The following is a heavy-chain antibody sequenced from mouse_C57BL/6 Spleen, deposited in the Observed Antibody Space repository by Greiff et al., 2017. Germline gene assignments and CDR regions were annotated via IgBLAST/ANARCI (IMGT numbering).Heavy chain of an antibody. CDR3: ARFDGPQLYWYFDV. CDR2: IYPGDGDT. D-gene: IGHD2-3*01. J-gene: IGHJ1*03. Sequence: VQLQESGAELVKPGASVKISCKASGYAFSSYWMNWVKQRPGKGLEWIGQIYPGDGDTNYNGKFKGKATLTADKSSSTAYMQLSSLTSEDSAVYFCARFDGPQLYWYFDVWGTGTTVTVSS. V-gene: IGHV1-80*01. CDR1: GYAFSSYW.